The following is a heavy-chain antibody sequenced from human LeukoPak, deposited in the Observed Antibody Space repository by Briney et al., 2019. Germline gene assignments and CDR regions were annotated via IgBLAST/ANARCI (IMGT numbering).Heavy chain of an antibody. J-gene: IGHJ3*02. CDR1: GFTFSSYW. Sequence: GGSLRLSCAASGFTFSSYWMSWVRQAPGKGLEWVANIKQDGSEKYYVDSVKGRFTISRDNAKNSLYLQMNSLRAEDTAVYYCARDHIVVVPAAIRAPNDAFDIWGQGTMVTVSS. CDR3: ARDHIVVVPAAIRAPNDAFDI. CDR2: IKQDGSEK. V-gene: IGHV3-7*01. D-gene: IGHD2-2*01.